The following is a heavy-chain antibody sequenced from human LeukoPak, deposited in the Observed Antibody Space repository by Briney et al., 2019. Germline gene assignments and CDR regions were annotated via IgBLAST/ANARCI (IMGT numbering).Heavy chain of an antibody. Sequence: ASVKVSCKASGYSFTSYYMHWVRQAPGQGLEWMGIINPSGDSTSYAQRFQGRVTMTRDMSTSTAYMELSSLRSEDTAVYYCARGRTSLVVTHFDYWGQGTLVTVSS. V-gene: IGHV1-46*01. J-gene: IGHJ4*02. D-gene: IGHD4-23*01. CDR3: ARGRTSLVVTHFDY. CDR2: INPSGDST. CDR1: GYSFTSYY.